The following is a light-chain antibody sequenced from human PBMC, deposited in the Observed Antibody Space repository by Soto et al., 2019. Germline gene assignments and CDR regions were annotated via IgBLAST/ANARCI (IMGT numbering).Light chain of an antibody. CDR1: QSVRSSY. CDR3: QQRSNRFT. CDR2: GAS. V-gene: IGKV3D-20*02. J-gene: IGKJ5*01. Sequence: IVLKQSLGTLSLSQGEGAALSGRASQSVRSSYLAWYQQKQGQAPRLLIYGASTRATGIPDRFSGSGSGTDFTLTISSLEPEDFAVYYCQQRSNRFTFCQRTLLEIK.